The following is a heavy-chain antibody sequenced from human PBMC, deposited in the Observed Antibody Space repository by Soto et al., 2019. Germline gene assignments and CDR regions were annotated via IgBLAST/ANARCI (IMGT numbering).Heavy chain of an antibody. D-gene: IGHD4-17*01. CDR3: TTLAFPTTVTTSDY. V-gene: IGHV3-15*01. J-gene: IGHJ4*02. CDR2: IKSKTDGGTT. CDR1: GFTFNDAY. Sequence: PGAPLTLSXTASGFTFNDAYMTWVRQAPGKGLEWVGRIKSKTDGGTTDYAAPVKGRFTISRDDSKNTLYLQMNSLKTEDTAVYYCTTLAFPTTVTTSDYWGQGTLVTVSS.